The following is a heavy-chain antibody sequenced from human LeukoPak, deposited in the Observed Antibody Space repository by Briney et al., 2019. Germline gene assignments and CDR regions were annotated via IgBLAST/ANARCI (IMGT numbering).Heavy chain of an antibody. CDR2: IYYSGST. CDR1: GGSISSSSYY. J-gene: IGHJ4*02. CDR3: ATSPYYYDSSGREDPFDY. D-gene: IGHD3-22*01. V-gene: IGHV4-39*07. Sequence: SEALSLTCTVSGGSISSSSYYWGWIRQPPGKGLEWIGSIYYSGSTYYNPSLKSRVTISVDTSKNQFSLKLSSVTAADTAVYYCATSPYYYDSSGREDPFDYWGQGTLVTVSS.